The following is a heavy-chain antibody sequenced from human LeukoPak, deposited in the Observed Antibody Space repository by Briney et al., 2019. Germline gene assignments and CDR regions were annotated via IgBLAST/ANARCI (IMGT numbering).Heavy chain of an antibody. CDR2: IYYSGST. CDR1: GGSISSYY. CDR3: ARYTAVAGTRSFDY. V-gene: IGHV4-59*01. D-gene: IGHD6-19*01. J-gene: IGHJ4*02. Sequence: SETLSLTCTVSGGSISSYYWSWIRQPPGKGLEWIGYIYYSGSTNYNPSLKSRVTISVDTSKNQFSLKLSSVTAADTAVYYCARYTAVAGTRSFDYWGQGTLVTVSS.